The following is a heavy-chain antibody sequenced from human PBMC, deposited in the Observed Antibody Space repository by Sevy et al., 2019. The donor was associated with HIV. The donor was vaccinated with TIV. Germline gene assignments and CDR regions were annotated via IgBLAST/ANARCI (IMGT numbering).Heavy chain of an antibody. D-gene: IGHD3-22*01. J-gene: IGHJ6*02. Sequence: GGSLRLSCAASGFTFSSYGMHWVRQAPGKGLEWVAVIWYDGSNKHYADSVKGRFTISRDNSKNTLYLQMNSLRAEDTAVYYCASPNYYDSSGYPLYYYGMDVWGQGTTVTVSS. CDR3: ASPNYYDSSGYPLYYYGMDV. V-gene: IGHV3-33*01. CDR2: IWYDGSNK. CDR1: GFTFSSYG.